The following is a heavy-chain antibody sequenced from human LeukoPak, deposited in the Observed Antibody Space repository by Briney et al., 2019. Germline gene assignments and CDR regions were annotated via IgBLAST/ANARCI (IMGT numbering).Heavy chain of an antibody. D-gene: IGHD3-3*01. J-gene: IGHJ3*02. CDR3: ARGSRFGVVERDAFDI. V-gene: IGHV3-21*01. CDR1: GFTFSRYS. CDR2: ISISSNYI. Sequence: GGSLRLSCAASGFTFSRYSMNWVRQAPGKGLEWVSSISISSNYIYYTDSLKGRFTISRDNAKNSLYLQMNSLRAEDTAVYYCARGSRFGVVERDAFDIWGQGTMVTVSS.